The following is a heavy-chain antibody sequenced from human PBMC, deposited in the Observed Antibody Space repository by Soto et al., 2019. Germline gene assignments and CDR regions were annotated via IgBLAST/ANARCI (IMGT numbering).Heavy chain of an antibody. CDR2: ISAYNGNT. V-gene: IGHV1-18*01. J-gene: IGHJ6*03. CDR1: GYSFTNYG. CDR3: ARDRGVAPPVAGNTHYYYDIVF. D-gene: IGHD6-19*01. Sequence: QARLVQSGVEVKKPGASVRVSCKASGYSFTNYGITWVRQAPGQGFEWMGWISAYNGNTNYAQKFQGRVTLTTDASTSTAYLELRSLRSDDTAVYYCARDRGVAPPVAGNTHYYYDIVFWGKGTTVTLSS.